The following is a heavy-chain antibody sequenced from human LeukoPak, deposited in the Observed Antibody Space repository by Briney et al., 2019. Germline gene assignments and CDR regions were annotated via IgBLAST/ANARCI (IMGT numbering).Heavy chain of an antibody. D-gene: IGHD3-22*01. Sequence: PLETLSLTCAVYGGSFSGYYWSWIRQPPGKGLEWIGEINHSGSTNYNPSLKSRVTISVDTSKNQFSLKLSSVTAADTAVYYCARAILMIGTYYFDYWGQGTLVTVSS. CDR2: INHSGST. CDR1: GGSFSGYY. J-gene: IGHJ4*02. CDR3: ARAILMIGTYYFDY. V-gene: IGHV4-34*01.